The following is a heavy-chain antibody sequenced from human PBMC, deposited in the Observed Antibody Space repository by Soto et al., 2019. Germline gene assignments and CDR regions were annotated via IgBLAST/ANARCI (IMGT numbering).Heavy chain of an antibody. CDR2: VYYSGST. Sequence: QVQLQESGPGLVKPSQTLSLTCTVSGGSISSGGYYWSWLRQHPGKGLEWIGYVYYSGSTYYNPSLKSRVTISVDTSKNQFSLKLSSVTAADTAVYYCASGTEVSPSWDVWGQGTTVTVSS. V-gene: IGHV4-31*03. CDR1: GGSISSGGYY. J-gene: IGHJ6*02. CDR3: ASGTEVSPSWDV. D-gene: IGHD1-26*01.